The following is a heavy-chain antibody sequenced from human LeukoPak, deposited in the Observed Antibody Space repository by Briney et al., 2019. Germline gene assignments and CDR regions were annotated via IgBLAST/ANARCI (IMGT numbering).Heavy chain of an antibody. CDR1: GRDFCSYA. CDR2: IIPIFGTA. CDR3: ARYFEHSAYAGAFDY. Sequence: SVKVSCKASGRDFCSYAISGVRQAPGQGLEWMGGIIPIFGTANYAQKFQGRVTITADESTSTAYMELSTLKSEDTAHSYRARYFEHSAYAGAFDYWGQGTLVTVSS. V-gene: IGHV1-69*01. J-gene: IGHJ4*02. D-gene: IGHD5-12*01.